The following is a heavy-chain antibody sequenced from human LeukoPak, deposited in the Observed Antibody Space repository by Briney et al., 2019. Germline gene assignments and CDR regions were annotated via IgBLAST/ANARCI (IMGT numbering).Heavy chain of an antibody. CDR1: GFTFAKYA. V-gene: IGHV3-23*01. J-gene: IGHJ4*02. CDR3: AKDRAGAN. Sequence: GGSLKLSCVGSGFTFAKYAVTWVREAPGKGLEWVSVISGSGNVTYYAESVKGRFTISRDNSKRTLYLQMDSLRADDTAIYYCAKDRAGANWGQGTLVLVSS. CDR2: ISGSGNVT.